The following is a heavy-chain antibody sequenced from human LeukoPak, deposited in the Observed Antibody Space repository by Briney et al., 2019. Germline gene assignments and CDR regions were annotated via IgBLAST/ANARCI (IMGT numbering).Heavy chain of an antibody. CDR1: GFTFISYG. CDR2: ISSSSSYI. D-gene: IGHD3-16*01. CDR3: ARAGGRGTYYFDY. J-gene: IGHJ4*02. Sequence: GGSLRLSCAASGFTFISYGMNWVRQAPGKGLEWVSSISSSSSYIYYADSVKGRLTISRDNAKNSLYLQMNSLRAEDTAVYYCARAGGRGTYYFDYWGQGTLVTVSS. V-gene: IGHV3-21*01.